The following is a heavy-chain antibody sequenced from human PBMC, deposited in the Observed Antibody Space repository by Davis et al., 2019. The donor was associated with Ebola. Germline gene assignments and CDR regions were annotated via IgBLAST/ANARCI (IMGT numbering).Heavy chain of an antibody. J-gene: IGHJ3*02. CDR3: ASLRRTITGMDDDFDI. CDR1: GYGFTNYW. Sequence: GESLKISCKGSGYGFTNYWIGWVRQMPGKGLEWMGFIFPDDSDATYSPSFRGQVTISADKSMKTAFLQWSSLKASDSGMYYCASLRRTITGMDDDFDIWGQGTMVTVSS. D-gene: IGHD2-8*02. CDR2: IFPDDSDA. V-gene: IGHV5-51*01.